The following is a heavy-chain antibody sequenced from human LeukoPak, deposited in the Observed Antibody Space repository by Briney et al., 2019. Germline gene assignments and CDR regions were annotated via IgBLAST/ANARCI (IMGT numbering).Heavy chain of an antibody. D-gene: IGHD3-10*01. J-gene: IGHJ3*02. CDR1: GFTVSSNY. CDR3: ATGVRYYYGSGSYVGVRAFDI. V-gene: IGHV3-53*01. Sequence: GGSLRLSCAAYGFTVSSNYMSWVRQAPGKGLEWVSVIYSGGSTYYADSVKGRFTISRDNSKNTLYLQMNSLRAEDTAVYYCATGVRYYYGSGSYVGVRAFDIWGQGKMVTVSS. CDR2: IYSGGST.